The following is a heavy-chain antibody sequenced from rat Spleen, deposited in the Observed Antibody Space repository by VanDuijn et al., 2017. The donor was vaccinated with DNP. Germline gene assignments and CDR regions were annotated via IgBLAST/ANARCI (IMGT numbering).Heavy chain of an antibody. V-gene: IGHV3-1*01. D-gene: IGHD1-4*01. CDR1: GYSITSNY. J-gene: IGHJ4*01. Sequence: VQLQESGPGLVKPSQSLSLTCSVTGYSITSNYWGWIRKFPGNKMEWIGHISYSGSTNYNPSLISRISITRDTSKNQFFLQVNSVTTEDTATYYCARWPGYNPPYAMDAWGQGTSVTVSS. CDR3: ARWPGYNPPYAMDA. CDR2: ISYSGST.